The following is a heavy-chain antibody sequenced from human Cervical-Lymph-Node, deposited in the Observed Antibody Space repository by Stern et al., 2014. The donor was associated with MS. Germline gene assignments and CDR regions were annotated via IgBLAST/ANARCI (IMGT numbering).Heavy chain of an antibody. V-gene: IGHV4-4*02. CDR1: GGSISSSNW. D-gene: IGHD2-21*02. CDR3: ARGAGGDDYYYYYGMDV. Sequence: QVQLQESGPGLVKPSGTLSLTCAVSGGSISSSNWWSWVRQPPGKGLEWIGEIYHSGSTNYNPSLKSRVTLSVDKSKNQFSLKLSSVIAADTAVYYCARGAGGDDYYYYYGMDVWGQGTTVTVSS. CDR2: IYHSGST. J-gene: IGHJ6*02.